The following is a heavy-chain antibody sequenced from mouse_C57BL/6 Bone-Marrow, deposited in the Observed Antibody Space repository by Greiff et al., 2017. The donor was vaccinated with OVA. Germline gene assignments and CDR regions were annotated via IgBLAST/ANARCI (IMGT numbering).Heavy chain of an antibody. CDR2: VCPGGGYT. V-gene: IGHV1-63*01. D-gene: IGHD2-4*01. CDR3: AVDYDRYFDV. CDR1: GYTFTNYW. J-gene: IGHJ1*03. Sequence: QVQLQQSGAELVRPGTSVKMSCKASGYTFTNYWIGWAKQRPGHGLEWIGDVCPGGGYTNYNEKFKGKATLTADKSSSTAYMQFSSLTSEDSAIYYCAVDYDRYFDVWGTGTTVTVSS.